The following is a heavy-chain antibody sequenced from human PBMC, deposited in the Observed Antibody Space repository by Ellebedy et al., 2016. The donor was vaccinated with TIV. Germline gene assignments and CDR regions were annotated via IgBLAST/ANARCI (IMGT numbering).Heavy chain of an antibody. CDR1: GYTFTGYY. CDR2: INPNSGGT. V-gene: IGHV1-2*04. CDR3: ARAPQYCSGGSCYPRFYFDY. Sequence: ASVKVSCKASGYTFTGYYMHWVRQAPGQGLEWMGWINPNSGGTNYAQKFQGWVTMTRDTSISTAYMELSGLRSDDTAVYYCARAPQYCSGGSCYPRFYFDYWGQGTLVTVSS. D-gene: IGHD2-15*01. J-gene: IGHJ4*02.